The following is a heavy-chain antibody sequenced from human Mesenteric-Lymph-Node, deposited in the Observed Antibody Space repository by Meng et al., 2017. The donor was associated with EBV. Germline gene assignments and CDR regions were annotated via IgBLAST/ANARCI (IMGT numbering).Heavy chain of an antibody. J-gene: IGHJ4*02. V-gene: IGHV1-18*01. Sequence: QVQLVQSGAEVKKPGASVKVSCKASGYTFNTYGMSWVRQAPGQGLEWMGWISGDNGYTKFSQKFQGRVTMTTDTPTSTGYMELRSLRSDDTAVYYCAREANRVVGAVSYWGQGTLVTVSS. CDR3: AREANRVVGAVSY. CDR2: ISGDNGYT. D-gene: IGHD1-26*01. CDR1: GYTFNTYG.